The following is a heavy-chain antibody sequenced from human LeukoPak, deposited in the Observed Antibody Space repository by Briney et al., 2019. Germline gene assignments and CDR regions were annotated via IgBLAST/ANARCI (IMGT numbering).Heavy chain of an antibody. D-gene: IGHD6-13*01. V-gene: IGHV3-9*01. Sequence: PGGSLRLSCAASGFIFDDHSMHWVRQVPGKGLEWVSGISWNSVMIDYADSVKGRFTISRDNAENSLYLQMNSLRGEDTAFCYCAKGYSITWAVYFQHWGQGTLVTVSS. CDR1: GFIFDDHS. CDR2: ISWNSVMI. J-gene: IGHJ1*01. CDR3: AKGYSITWAVYFQH.